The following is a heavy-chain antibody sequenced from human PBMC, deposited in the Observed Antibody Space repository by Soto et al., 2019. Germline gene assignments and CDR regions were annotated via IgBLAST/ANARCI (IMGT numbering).Heavy chain of an antibody. Sequence: PSETLSLTCTVSGGSISSSSYYWGWIRQPPGKGLEWIGSIYYSGSTYYNPSLKSRVTISVDTSKNQFSLKLSSVTAADTAVYYCARPLRGSRWYPYWFDLWGQGTLVTVSS. CDR2: IYYSGST. D-gene: IGHD6-13*01. J-gene: IGHJ5*02. V-gene: IGHV4-39*01. CDR3: ARPLRGSRWYPYWFDL. CDR1: GGSISSSSYY.